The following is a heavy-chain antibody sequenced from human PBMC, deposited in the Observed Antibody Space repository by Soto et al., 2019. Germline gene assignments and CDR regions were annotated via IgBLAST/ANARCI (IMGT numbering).Heavy chain of an antibody. D-gene: IGHD2-21*02. CDR1: GYTFTSYA. CDR3: AGSIVVVTALDY. V-gene: IGHV1-3*05. J-gene: IGHJ4*02. CDR2: INAGNGNT. Sequence: QVQLVQSGAEEKKPGASVKVSCKASGYTFTSYAMHWVRQAPGQRLEWMGWINAGNGNTKYSQKFQGRVTITRDTDERTAYMELSSLRSEDTAVYYCAGSIVVVTALDYWGQGTLVTVSS.